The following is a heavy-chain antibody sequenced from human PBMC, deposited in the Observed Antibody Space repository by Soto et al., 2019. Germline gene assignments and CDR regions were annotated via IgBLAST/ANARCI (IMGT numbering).Heavy chain of an antibody. D-gene: IGHD2-8*01. CDR3: ARRSTYDHGTYNWIDP. J-gene: IGHJ5*02. V-gene: IGHV3-33*01. CDR1: GFSISTSG. Sequence: QMQLVESGGGVVQPGRSLTLSCTASGFSISTSGMHWVRQVPGEGLEWVALIWFDGSKKDYADSVKGRFTISRDNSKNTLYLQMNGLRVEDTAVYYCARRSTYDHGTYNWIDPWGPGTLVTVSS. CDR2: IWFDGSKK.